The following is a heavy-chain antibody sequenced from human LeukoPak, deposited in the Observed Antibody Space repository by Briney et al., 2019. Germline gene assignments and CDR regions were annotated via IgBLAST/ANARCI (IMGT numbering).Heavy chain of an antibody. CDR3: ARGWVGNNFDY. Sequence: PSETLSLTCNVSGGSISISYWSWIRQPPGKGREWIGYIYYSGGTYYNPSLKSRVTVSVDTSKNQFSLKLSSVTAADTAVYYCARGWVGNNFDYWGQGTMVTVSS. J-gene: IGHJ4*02. CDR1: GGSISISY. CDR2: IYYSGGT. V-gene: IGHV4-59*08. D-gene: IGHD5-24*01.